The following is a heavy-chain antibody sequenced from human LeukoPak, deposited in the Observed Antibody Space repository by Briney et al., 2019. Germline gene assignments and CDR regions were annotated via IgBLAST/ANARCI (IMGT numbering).Heavy chain of an antibody. Sequence: GGSLRLSCAASGFTFSSYAMHWVRQAPGKGLEWVAVISYDGSNKYYADSVKGRFTISRDNSKNTLYLQMNSLRAEDTAVYCCARDAGGVVPEYYFDYWGQGTLVTVSS. CDR1: GFTFSSYA. D-gene: IGHD2-2*01. CDR3: ARDAGGVVPEYYFDY. CDR2: ISYDGSNK. V-gene: IGHV3-30*04. J-gene: IGHJ4*02.